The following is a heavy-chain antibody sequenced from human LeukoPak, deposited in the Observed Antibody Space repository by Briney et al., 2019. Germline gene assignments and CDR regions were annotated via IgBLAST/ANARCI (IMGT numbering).Heavy chain of an antibody. CDR1: GGSISSGGYS. J-gene: IGHJ4*02. Sequence: SQTLSLTCAVSGGSISSGGYSWSWIRQPPGKGLEWIGYIYHSGSTYYNPSLKSRVTISVDRSKNQFSLKLSSVTAADTAVYYCARAYDFKIDYWGQGTLVTVPS. CDR3: ARAYDFKIDY. V-gene: IGHV4-30-2*01. CDR2: IYHSGST. D-gene: IGHD3-3*01.